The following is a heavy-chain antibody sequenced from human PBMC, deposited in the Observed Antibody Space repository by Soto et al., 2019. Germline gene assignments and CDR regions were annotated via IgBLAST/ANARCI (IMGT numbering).Heavy chain of an antibody. CDR2: INSDGSST. J-gene: IGHJ6*02. CDR1: GFTFSSNW. Sequence: EVQLVESGGGLVQPGGSLRLSCAASGFTFSSNWMQWVRQAPGKGLVWVSRINSDGSSTSYADSVKGRFTISRDNAKNALYLQMNSLRAEDTAVYYCARVGRMRHGMDVWGQGTTVTVSS. CDR3: ARVGRMRHGMDV. V-gene: IGHV3-74*01. D-gene: IGHD1-26*01.